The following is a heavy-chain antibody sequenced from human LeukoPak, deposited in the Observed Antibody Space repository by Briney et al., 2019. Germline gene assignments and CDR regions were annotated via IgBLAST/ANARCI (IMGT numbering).Heavy chain of an antibody. D-gene: IGHD3-22*01. J-gene: IGHJ5*02. CDR3: ASLFSSGPLGGP. V-gene: IGHV1-69*05. CDR2: IIPIFGTA. CDR1: GGTFSSYA. Sequence: SVKVSCKASGGTFSSYAISWVRQAPGQGLEWMGGIIPIFGTANYAQKFQGRVTMTRDTSTSTVYMELSSLRSEDTAVYYCASLFSSGPLGGPWGQGTLVTVSS.